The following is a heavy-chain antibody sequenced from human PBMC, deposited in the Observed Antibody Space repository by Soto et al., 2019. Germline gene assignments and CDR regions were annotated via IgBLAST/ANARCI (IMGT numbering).Heavy chain of an antibody. V-gene: IGHV3-74*01. CDR1: GFTFSSYW. CDR2: INSDGSST. CDR3: ATSPRAAAGIPPYYYGMDV. Sequence: GGSLRLSCAASGFTFSSYWMHWVRQAPGKGLVWVSRINSDGSSTSYADSVKGRFTISRDNSKNTLYLQMNSLRAEDTAVYYCATSPRAAAGIPPYYYGMDVWGQGTTVTVSS. J-gene: IGHJ6*02. D-gene: IGHD6-13*01.